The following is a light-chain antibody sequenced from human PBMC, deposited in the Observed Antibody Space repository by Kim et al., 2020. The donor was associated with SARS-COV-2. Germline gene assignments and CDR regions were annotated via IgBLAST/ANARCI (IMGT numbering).Light chain of an antibody. CDR3: SAWDSSLNAWV. CDR1: KTNVGHQG. J-gene: IGLJ3*02. CDR2: RNN. Sequence: QTATPTCTGNKTNVGHQGAAWLQQHQDHPPKLLSYRNNNRPSGISERFSASRSGDTASLTITELQPEDETDYYCSAWDSSLNAWVFGGGTQLTVL. V-gene: IGLV10-54*04.